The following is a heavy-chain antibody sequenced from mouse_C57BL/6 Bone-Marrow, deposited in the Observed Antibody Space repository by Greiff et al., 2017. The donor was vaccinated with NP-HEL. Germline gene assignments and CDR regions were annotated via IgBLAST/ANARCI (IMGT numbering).Heavy chain of an antibody. V-gene: IGHV5-6*01. CDR2: ISSGGSYT. D-gene: IGHD1-1*01. CDR1: GFTFSSYG. J-gene: IGHJ4*01. Sequence: EVQLQESGGDLVKPGGSLKLSCAASGFTFSSYGMSWVRQTPDKRLEWVATISSGGSYTYYPDSVKGRFTISRDNAKNTLSLHMSSLKSEDTAMYYCARHATAMDYWGQGTSVTVSS. CDR3: ARHATAMDY.